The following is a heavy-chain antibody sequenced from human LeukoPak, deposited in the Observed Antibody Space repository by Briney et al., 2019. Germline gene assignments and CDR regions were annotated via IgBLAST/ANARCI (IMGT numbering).Heavy chain of an antibody. D-gene: IGHD1-26*01. Sequence: GGSLRLSCAASGFTVRLNYMTWVRQAPGKGLEWVSIIYAGGDTYYADSVRGRFTVSRDDSKNILYLEMNSLRGDDTGIYHCARAWDSVVGAFDIWGQGTVVTVSS. CDR1: GFTVRLNY. CDR2: IYAGGDT. V-gene: IGHV3-53*01. CDR3: ARAWDSVVGAFDI. J-gene: IGHJ3*02.